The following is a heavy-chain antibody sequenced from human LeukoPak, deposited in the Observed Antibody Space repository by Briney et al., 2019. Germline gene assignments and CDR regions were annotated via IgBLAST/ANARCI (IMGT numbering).Heavy chain of an antibody. V-gene: IGHV4-59*02. Sequence: KPSETLSLTCSVSGGSVSTDYWSWIRQPPGKGLEWIGYIHYSGSTSYNPSLKSRVSISIDTSKNQFSLKLDSVTAADTAVYYCARAGSSGWYGEYWGQGTLVTVSS. CDR1: GGSVSTDY. D-gene: IGHD6-19*01. CDR3: ARAGSSGWYGEY. J-gene: IGHJ4*02. CDR2: IHYSGST.